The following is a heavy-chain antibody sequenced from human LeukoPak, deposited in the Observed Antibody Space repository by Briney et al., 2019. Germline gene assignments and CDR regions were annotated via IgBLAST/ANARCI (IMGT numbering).Heavy chain of an antibody. CDR2: IYYSGST. V-gene: IGHV4-31*03. Sequence: SETLSLTCTVSGGSISSGGYYWSWIRQHPGKGLEWIGYIYYSGSTYYNPSLKSRVTISVDTSKNQFSLKLSSVTAADTAVYYCARGGRVMVRHWGQGTLVTVSS. CDR1: GGSISSGGYY. J-gene: IGHJ4*02. CDR3: ARGGRVMVRH. D-gene: IGHD3-10*01.